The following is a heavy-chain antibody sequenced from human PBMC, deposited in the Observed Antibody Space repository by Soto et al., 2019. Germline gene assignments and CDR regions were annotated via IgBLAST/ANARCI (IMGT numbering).Heavy chain of an antibody. Sequence: QVQLQQWGAGLLKPSETLSLTCAVYGGSFSGYYWSWIRQPPGKGLEWIGEINHSGSTNYNPSLKSRVTISVDTCKDQFSLKLSSVTAADTAVYYCARGIAAAGPFDYWGQGTLVTVSS. V-gene: IGHV4-34*01. J-gene: IGHJ4*02. CDR3: ARGIAAAGPFDY. CDR1: GGSFSGYY. D-gene: IGHD6-13*01. CDR2: INHSGST.